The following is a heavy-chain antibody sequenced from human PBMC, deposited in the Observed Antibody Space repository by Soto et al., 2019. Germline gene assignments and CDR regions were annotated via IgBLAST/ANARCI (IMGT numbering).Heavy chain of an antibody. CDR3: ASSERPGAAFDI. Sequence: ASVKVSCKASGYTFTSYYMHWVRQAPGQGLEWMGIINPSGGSTSYAQKFQGRVTMTRDTSTSTVYMELSSLRSEDTAVYYCASSERPGAAFDIWGQGTMVTVSS. D-gene: IGHD1-26*01. J-gene: IGHJ3*02. CDR2: INPSGGST. CDR1: GYTFTSYY. V-gene: IGHV1-46*03.